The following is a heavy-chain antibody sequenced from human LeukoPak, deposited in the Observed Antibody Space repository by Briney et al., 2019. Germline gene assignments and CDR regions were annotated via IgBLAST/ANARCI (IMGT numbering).Heavy chain of an antibody. CDR1: GGSISSYY. Sequence: SETPSLTCNVSGGSISSYYWSWIRQPPGKGLEWIGYIYTSGSANYNPSLKSRVTISVDTSKSHFSLKLSSVTAADTAVYYCARLSDRGYEIDYWGQGTLVTVSS. J-gene: IGHJ4*02. CDR2: IYTSGSA. D-gene: IGHD5-12*01. CDR3: ARLSDRGYEIDY. V-gene: IGHV4-4*09.